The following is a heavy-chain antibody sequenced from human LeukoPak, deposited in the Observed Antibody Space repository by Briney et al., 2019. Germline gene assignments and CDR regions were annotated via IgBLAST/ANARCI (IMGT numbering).Heavy chain of an antibody. J-gene: IGHJ4*02. V-gene: IGHV3-74*01. CDR3: AKRAPYYFDN. Sequence: GGSLRLSCAASGFTFSSYWMHWVRQAPGKGLVWVSRINTDGSSTSYADSVKGRFTISRDNSKNTVYLQINSLRAEDTAVYYCAKRAPYYFDNWGQGTLVTVSS. CDR2: INTDGSST. CDR1: GFTFSSYW.